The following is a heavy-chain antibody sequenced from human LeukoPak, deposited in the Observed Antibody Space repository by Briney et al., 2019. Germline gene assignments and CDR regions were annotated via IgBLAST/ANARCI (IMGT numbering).Heavy chain of an antibody. V-gene: IGHV4-4*07. CDR3: AKDLTVQYYDLWYAGGRGGVNWFDP. Sequence: SETLSLTCTVSGGSISGHYWSWIRQPAGKGLEWIGRMYSSGSTNYNPSLKSRVIMSVDTSKNQFSLKLRSVTAADTAVYYCAKDLTVQYYDLWYAGGRGGVNWFDPWGQGTLVTVSS. CDR1: GGSISGHY. D-gene: IGHD3-3*01. J-gene: IGHJ5*02. CDR2: MYSSGST.